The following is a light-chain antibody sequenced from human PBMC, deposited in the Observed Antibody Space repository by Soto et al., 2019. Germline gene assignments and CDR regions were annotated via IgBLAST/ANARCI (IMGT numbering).Light chain of an antibody. CDR3: HHVSSLPEK. CDR2: SAS. CDR1: QSFACSY. Sequence: EVVLTQSPGALSLTPGERVSLSCRASQSFACSYLACYQQKPGRAPTLLFCSASIRATGIPDRFSGSGAGTDFTLTISRLEPEDFAVYYCHHVSSLPEKFGQGTHVE. J-gene: IGKJ1*01. V-gene: IGKV3-20*01.